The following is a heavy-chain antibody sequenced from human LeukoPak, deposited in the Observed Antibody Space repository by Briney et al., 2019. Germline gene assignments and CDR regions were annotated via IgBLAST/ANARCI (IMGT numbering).Heavy chain of an antibody. Sequence: PSETLSLTCTVSGGSIGSGGYYWSWIRQHPGKGLEWIGYIYYSGSTYYNPSLKSRVTISVDTSKNQFSLKLSSVTAADMAVYYCARQQGGAFDIWGQGTMVTVSS. CDR1: GGSIGSGGYY. V-gene: IGHV4-31*03. J-gene: IGHJ3*02. CDR2: IYYSGST. CDR3: ARQQGGAFDI.